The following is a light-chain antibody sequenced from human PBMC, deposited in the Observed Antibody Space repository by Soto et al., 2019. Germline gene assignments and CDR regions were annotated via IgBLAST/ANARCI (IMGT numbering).Light chain of an antibody. Sequence: EIVMTQSPATLSVSPGERATLSCRASQSVANNLAWYQQKPGQAPRLLIYGPSTRATGIPARFSGSGSGTEFTLTISSLQSEAFAVYYCQQYNNWPPWTFGQGTKVEIK. CDR2: GPS. J-gene: IGKJ1*01. CDR3: QQYNNWPPWT. CDR1: QSVANN. V-gene: IGKV3-15*01.